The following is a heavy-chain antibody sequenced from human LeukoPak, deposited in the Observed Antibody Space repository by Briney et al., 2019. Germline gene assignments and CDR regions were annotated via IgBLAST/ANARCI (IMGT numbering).Heavy chain of an antibody. D-gene: IGHD3-10*01. J-gene: IGHJ3*02. V-gene: IGHV4-61*05. CDR1: GGSISSSSYY. Sequence: SETLSLTCTVSGGSISSSSYYWGWIRQPPGKGLEWIGYIYYSGSTNYNPSLKSRVTISVDTSKNQFSLKLSSVTAADTAVYYCARLVRKRDEFTMVRGVIPDAFDIWGQGTMVTVSS. CDR2: IYYSGST. CDR3: ARLVRKRDEFTMVRGVIPDAFDI.